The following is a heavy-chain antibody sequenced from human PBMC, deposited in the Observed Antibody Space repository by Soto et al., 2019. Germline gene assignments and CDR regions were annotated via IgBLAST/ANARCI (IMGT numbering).Heavy chain of an antibody. CDR2: IYPSGST. Sequence: SETLSLSCAVYGGSFMGSYGSLIRPPPGKGLEWIGFIYPSGSTNYNPSLKSRVTMSVDTSKNQFSLKLRSVIVADTAVYHCARFVRSCSGTTCYTRADVWGQGTTVTAP. CDR3: ARFVRSCSGTTCYTRADV. V-gene: IGHV4-34*01. J-gene: IGHJ6*02. CDR1: GGSFMGSY. D-gene: IGHD2-2*02.